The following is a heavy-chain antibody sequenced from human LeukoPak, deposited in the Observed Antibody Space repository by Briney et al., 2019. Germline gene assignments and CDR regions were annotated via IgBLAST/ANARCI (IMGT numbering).Heavy chain of an antibody. Sequence: SETLSLTCTVSGGSISSGSYYWSWIRQPAGKGLEWIGRIYTSGSTNYNPSLKSRVTISVATSKNQFSLKLSSVTAADTAVYYCARGRYYDFWSGARVYFDYWGQGTLVTVSS. V-gene: IGHV4-61*02. J-gene: IGHJ4*02. D-gene: IGHD3-3*01. CDR1: GGSISSGSYY. CDR3: ARGRYYDFWSGARVYFDY. CDR2: IYTSGST.